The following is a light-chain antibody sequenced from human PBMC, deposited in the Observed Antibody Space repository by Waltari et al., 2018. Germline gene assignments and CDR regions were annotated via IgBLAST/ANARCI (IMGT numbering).Light chain of an antibody. CDR3: SSYVASRIV. CDR2: EVS. Sequence: QSALTQPPSASGSPGQSVTFSCTGTTNDLGSYHYLSWYQHHPGKAPKLIIYEVSNRPSGVSKRFSGSKSGSTASLTVSALQVEDEAIYYCSSYVASRIVFGGGTRLTVL. J-gene: IGLJ2*01. CDR1: TNDLGSYHY. V-gene: IGLV2-8*01.